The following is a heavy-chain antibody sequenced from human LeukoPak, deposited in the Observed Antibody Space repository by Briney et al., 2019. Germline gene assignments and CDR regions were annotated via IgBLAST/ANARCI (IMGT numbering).Heavy chain of an antibody. J-gene: IGHJ6*03. Sequence: PGGSLRLSCAASGFTFSDYYMSWIRQARGKGLEWVSYISSSGSTIYYADSVKGRFTISRDNAKNSLYLQMNSLRAEDTAVYYCARRSNYYYYYMDVWGKGTTVTVSS. V-gene: IGHV3-11*01. CDR2: ISSSGSTI. CDR1: GFTFSDYY. CDR3: ARRSNYYYYYMDV.